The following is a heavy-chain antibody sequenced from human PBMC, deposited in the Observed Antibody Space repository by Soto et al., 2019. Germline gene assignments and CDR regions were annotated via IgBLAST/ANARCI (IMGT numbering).Heavy chain of an antibody. CDR3: SRVPSRHCGGGCYPDY. CDR2: IYYSGST. CDR1: GGSVSSGSYY. J-gene: IGHJ4*02. D-gene: IGHD2-21*02. Sequence: PSETLSLTCTVSGGSVSSGSYYWSWIRQPPGKGLEWIGYIYYSGSTNYNPSLKSRVTISVDTSKNQFSLKLSSVTAADTAVYYCSRVPSRHCGGGCYPDYWGQGTLVTAPQ. V-gene: IGHV4-61*01.